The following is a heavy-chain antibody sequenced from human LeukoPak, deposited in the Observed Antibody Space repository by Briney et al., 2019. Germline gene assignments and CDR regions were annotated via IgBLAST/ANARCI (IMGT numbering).Heavy chain of an antibody. CDR2: INHSGST. CDR1: GGSFSGYY. J-gene: IGHJ3*02. Sequence: SETLSLTCAVYGGSFSGYYWSWIRQPPGKGLEWIGEINHSGSTNYNPSLKGRVTISVDTSKNQFSLKLSSVTAADTAVYYCARGYCSSTSCYQDAFDIWGQGTMVTVSS. V-gene: IGHV4-34*01. D-gene: IGHD2-2*01. CDR3: ARGYCSSTSCYQDAFDI.